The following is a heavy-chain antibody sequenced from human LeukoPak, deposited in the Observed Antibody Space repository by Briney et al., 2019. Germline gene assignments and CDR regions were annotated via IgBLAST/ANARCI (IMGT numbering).Heavy chain of an antibody. CDR1: AYTFTDYN. J-gene: IGHJ4*02. D-gene: IGHD3-10*01. CDR3: SVWFGDFAH. V-gene: IGHV1-2*02. CDR2: INPNSGGT. Sequence: ASVKVSCKASAYTFTDYNIHWVRQAPGLGLEWMGWINPNSGGTNYAQRFQGMVTMTRDTSISTAYMDLGSLKSDDTATYFCSVWFGDFAHWGQGTLVTVSS.